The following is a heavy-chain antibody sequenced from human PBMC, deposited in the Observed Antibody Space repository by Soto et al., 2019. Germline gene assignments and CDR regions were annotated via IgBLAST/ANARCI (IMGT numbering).Heavy chain of an antibody. CDR1: GYTFTSYD. J-gene: IGHJ4*02. D-gene: IGHD1-1*01. CDR3: ARRAETNGWNGFGADKYYFDF. Sequence: ASVKVSCKASGYTFTSYDIYWVRQATGQGLEWMGWMNPSTGNSGYAQKLQGRVTMTSDTSISTAHMELSSLRSEDTAVYYCARRAETNGWNGFGADKYYFDFWGQGTLVTVSS. V-gene: IGHV1-8*01. CDR2: MNPSTGNS.